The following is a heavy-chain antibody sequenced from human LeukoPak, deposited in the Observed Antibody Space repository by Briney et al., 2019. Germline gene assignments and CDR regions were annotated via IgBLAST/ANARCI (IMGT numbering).Heavy chain of an antibody. V-gene: IGHV6-1*01. Sequence: SQTLSLTCTISGDSVSSNSAAWNWIRQSPSRGLEWLGRTYYRSKWYNDYTVSVKSRITINPDTSKNQFTLQLNSVTPEDTAVYYCAREKFAPNWFDPWGQGTLVTVSS. J-gene: IGHJ5*02. CDR3: AREKFAPNWFDP. CDR2: TYYRSKWYN. CDR1: GDSVSSNSAA.